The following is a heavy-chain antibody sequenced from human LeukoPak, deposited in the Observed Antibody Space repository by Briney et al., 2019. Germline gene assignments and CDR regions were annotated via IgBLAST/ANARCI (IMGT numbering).Heavy chain of an antibody. J-gene: IGHJ4*02. D-gene: IGHD4-17*01. Sequence: GGSLRLSCAASGFTFDDYAMHWVRQAPEKGLEWVSGISWNSGSIGYADSVKGRFTISRDNAKNSLYLQMNSLRAEDTALYYCAKDVMTDGDFDYWGQGTLVTVSS. V-gene: IGHV3-9*01. CDR3: AKDVMTDGDFDY. CDR1: GFTFDDYA. CDR2: ISWNSGSI.